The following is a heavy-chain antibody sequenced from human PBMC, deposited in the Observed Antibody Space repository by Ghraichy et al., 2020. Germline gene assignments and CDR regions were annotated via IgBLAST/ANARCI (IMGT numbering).Heavy chain of an antibody. Sequence: GSLRLSCVASSGFNFSIYAMSWVRQAPGKGLEWVSAISGSGGRTYYADSVKDRFTISRDNSKNTLYVQMTSLRAEDTAVYYCAKESVAGVSDAGDAFDGWGQGTLVTGSA. CDR1: GFNFSIYA. CDR3: AKESVAGVSDAGDAFDG. V-gene: IGHV3-23*01. CDR2: ISGSGGRT. D-gene: IGHD6-19*01. J-gene: IGHJ3*01.